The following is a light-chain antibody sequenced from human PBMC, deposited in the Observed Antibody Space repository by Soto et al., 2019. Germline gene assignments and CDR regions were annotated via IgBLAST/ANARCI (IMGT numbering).Light chain of an antibody. CDR1: QSISSY. CDR2: AAS. CDR3: QQSYSTPT. V-gene: IGKV1-39*01. J-gene: IGKJ1*01. Sequence: IQMTQSPSSLSASVGDRVTITCRASQSISSYLNWYQQKPGKAPKLLIYAASSLRSGVPSRFSGSGSGTDFTLTITSLQPEDCATYYCQQSYSTPTFGQGTKVDIK.